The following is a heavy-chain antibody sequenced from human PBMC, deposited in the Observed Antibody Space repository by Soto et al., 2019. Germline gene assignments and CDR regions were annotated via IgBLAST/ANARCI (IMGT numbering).Heavy chain of an antibody. CDR1: GFTFSSYA. CDR2: ISGSGGST. CDR3: PRFGELIGLGVYYGYMGV. V-gene: IGHV3-23*01. J-gene: IGHJ6*03. Sequence: EVQLLESGGGLVQPGGSLRLSCAASGFTFSSYAMSWVRQAPGKGLEWVSAISGSGGSTYYADSVKGRFTISRDNSKNTLYLQMNGLGAEDTAVYYFPRFGELIGLGVYYGYMGVWGKGTTVTVSS. D-gene: IGHD3-10*01.